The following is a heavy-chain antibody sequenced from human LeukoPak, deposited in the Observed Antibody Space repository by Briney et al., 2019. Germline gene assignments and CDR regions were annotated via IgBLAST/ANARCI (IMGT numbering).Heavy chain of an antibody. V-gene: IGHV3-23*01. J-gene: IGHJ4*02. CDR2: IRGSGANT. D-gene: IGHD2-2*01. CDR1: GFTFSSCA. Sequence: PGGSLRLSCAASGFTFSSCAMSWVRQAPGKGLEWVSAIRGSGANTYYADSVKGRFTISRDNAKNTLYVQMNSLRAEDTAVYYCARAYCSTTSCRLDYWGQGTLVTVSS. CDR3: ARAYCSTTSCRLDY.